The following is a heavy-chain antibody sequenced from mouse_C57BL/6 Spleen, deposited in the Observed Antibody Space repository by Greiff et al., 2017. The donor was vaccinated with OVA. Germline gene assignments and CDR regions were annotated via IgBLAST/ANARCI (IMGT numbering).Heavy chain of an antibody. V-gene: IGHV1-18*01. CDR1: GYTFTDYN. D-gene: IGHD2-2*01. Sequence: VQLQQSGPELVKPGASVKIPCKASGYTFTDYNMDWVKQSHGKSLEWIGDINPNNGGTIYNQKFKGKATLTVDKSSSTAYMELRSLTSEDTAVYYCAREDSTMVTTWYFDVWGTGTTVTVSS. CDR2: INPNNGGT. J-gene: IGHJ1*03. CDR3: AREDSTMVTTWYFDV.